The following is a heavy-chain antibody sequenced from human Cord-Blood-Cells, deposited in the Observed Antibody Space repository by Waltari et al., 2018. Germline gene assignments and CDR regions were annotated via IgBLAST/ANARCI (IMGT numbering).Heavy chain of an antibody. CDR3: ARGYRHRPREFVVVTAIPHAFDI. Sequence: QVQLQQWGAGLLKPSETLSLTCAVYGGSFSGYYWSWIRQPPGKGLEWIGEINHSGNTNYNPSLKSRVTISVDTSKNQFSLKLSSVTAADTAVYYCARGYRHRPREFVVVTAIPHAFDIWGQGTMVTVSS. D-gene: IGHD2-21*02. CDR2: INHSGNT. CDR1: GGSFSGYY. V-gene: IGHV4-34*01. J-gene: IGHJ3*02.